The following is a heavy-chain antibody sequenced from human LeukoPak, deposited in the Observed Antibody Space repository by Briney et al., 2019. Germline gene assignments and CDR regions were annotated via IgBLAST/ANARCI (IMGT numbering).Heavy chain of an antibody. J-gene: IGHJ6*04. V-gene: IGHV3-48*03. D-gene: IGHD3-9*01. CDR1: GFTFSSYE. Sequence: GGSLRLSCAASGFTFSSYEMNWVRQAPGKGLEWVSYISSSGSTIYYADSVKGRFTIPRDNAKNSLYLQMNSLRAEDTAVYYCARDGGYDILTGYYYYYGMDVWGKGTTVTVSS. CDR2: ISSSGSTI. CDR3: ARDGGYDILTGYYYYYGMDV.